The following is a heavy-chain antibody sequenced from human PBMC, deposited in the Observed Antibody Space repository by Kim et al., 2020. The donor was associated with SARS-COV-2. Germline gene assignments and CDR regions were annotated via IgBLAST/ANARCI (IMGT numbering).Heavy chain of an antibody. D-gene: IGHD4-17*01. CDR1: GFTLSISW. CDR2: ISIDGSLT. CDR3: ARGFFRDGFDG. J-gene: IGHJ5*01. Sequence: GGSLILSCEASGFTLSISWMNCIRQAPGKGLVWISRISIDGSLTTYADYVKGRFTLSRDNAERTVNLHMNSLRVEDTALYYCARGFFRDGFDGWVQGT. V-gene: IGHV3-74*03.